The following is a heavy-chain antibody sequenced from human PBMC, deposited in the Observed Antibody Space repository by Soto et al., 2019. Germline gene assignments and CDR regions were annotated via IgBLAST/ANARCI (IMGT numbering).Heavy chain of an antibody. CDR1: GGSISSSGYY. V-gene: IGHV4-30-4*01. J-gene: IGHJ6*02. D-gene: IGHD5-18*01. CDR3: ATGSGSYGDYYGMDV. Sequence: QVQLQESGPGLVEPSQTLALACSVSGGSISSSGYYWSRIRQPPGKGLEWIGYIYYSGSTYYNPSLKSRVTISVDTSKNQFSLKLSSVTAADTAVYYCATGSGSYGDYYGMDVWGQGTTVTVSS. CDR2: IYYSGST.